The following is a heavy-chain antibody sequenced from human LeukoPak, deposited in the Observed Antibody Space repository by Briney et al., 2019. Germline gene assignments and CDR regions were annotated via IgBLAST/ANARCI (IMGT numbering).Heavy chain of an antibody. J-gene: IGHJ1*01. Sequence: SETLSLTCTVSGGCISGSSYYWVWIRQPPGEGLEWIGSIYYSGSTYYNPSLKSRVTISVDTSKNQFSLKLSSVTAADTAVYYCARHKYYYDSSGYYHTEDFQHWGQGTLVTVSS. CDR1: GGCISGSSYY. CDR3: ARHKYYYDSSGYYHTEDFQH. CDR2: IYYSGST. V-gene: IGHV4-39*01. D-gene: IGHD3-22*01.